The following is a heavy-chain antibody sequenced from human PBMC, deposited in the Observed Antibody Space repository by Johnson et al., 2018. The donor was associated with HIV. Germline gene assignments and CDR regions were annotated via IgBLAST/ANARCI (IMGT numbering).Heavy chain of an antibody. J-gene: IGHJ3*02. CDR2: IYSGGST. Sequence: VQLVESGGGLVKPGGSLRLSCAASGFTVSSNYMSWVRQAPGKGLEWVSVIYSGGSTYYADSVKGRFTISRDNSKNTLYLQMNSLRAEDTAVYYCARGKYYYDSSGYYGPKTNNGASDIWGRGTMVTVSS. CDR3: ARGKYYYDSSGYYGPKTNNGASDI. V-gene: IGHV3-66*01. CDR1: GFTVSSNY. D-gene: IGHD3-22*01.